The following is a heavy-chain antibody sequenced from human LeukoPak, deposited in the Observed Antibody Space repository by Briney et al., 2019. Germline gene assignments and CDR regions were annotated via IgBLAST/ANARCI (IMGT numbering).Heavy chain of an antibody. CDR3: ARDLMLSRRFDP. J-gene: IGHJ5*02. V-gene: IGHV4-30-4*01. CDR2: IYYSGST. CDR1: GGSISSGDYY. D-gene: IGHD2-8*01. Sequence: SQTLSLTCTVSGGSISSGDYYWSWIRQPPGKGLGWIGYIYYSGSTYYNPSLKSRVTISVDTSKNQFSLKLSSVTAADTAVYYCARDLMLSRRFDPWGQGTLVTVSS.